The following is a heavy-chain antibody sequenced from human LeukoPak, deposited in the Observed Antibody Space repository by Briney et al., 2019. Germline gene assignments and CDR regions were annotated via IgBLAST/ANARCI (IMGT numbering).Heavy chain of an antibody. CDR3: ARVAQLPSGGFDY. D-gene: IGHD2-2*01. V-gene: IGHV3-21*01. CDR2: FTSRSRSI. J-gene: IGHJ4*02. Sequence: PGGSLRLSCAASGFTFSSYSMTWVRQTPGKGLEWVSSFTSRSRSIYYADSVKGRFTISRDNAKESLYLQMNSLRAEDTAIYYCARVAQLPSGGFDYWGQGTLVTVSS. CDR1: GFTFSSYS.